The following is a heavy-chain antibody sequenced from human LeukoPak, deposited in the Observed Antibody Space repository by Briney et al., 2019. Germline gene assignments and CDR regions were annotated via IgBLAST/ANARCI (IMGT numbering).Heavy chain of an antibody. CDR1: GFIFSSYW. D-gene: IGHD2-2*02. CDR2: IKQDGSEK. V-gene: IGHV3-7*01. Sequence: PGGSLRLSCAASGFIFSSYWMSCVRQAPGKGLEWVTNIKQDGSEKYYVDSVKGRFTISRDNAKNSLYLQMNSLRPEDTAVYYCARHRLYTRGFDYWGQGTLVTVSS. J-gene: IGHJ4*02. CDR3: ARHRLYTRGFDY.